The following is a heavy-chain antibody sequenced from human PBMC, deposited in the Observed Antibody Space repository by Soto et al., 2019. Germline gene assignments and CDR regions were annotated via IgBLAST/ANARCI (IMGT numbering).Heavy chain of an antibody. J-gene: IGHJ5*02. CDR1: FFSLITSGVG. CDR3: AKSGSSGWYGWFDP. D-gene: IGHD6-19*01. CDR2: IYWNDDK. V-gene: IGHV2-5*01. Sequence: XGPTLLNPTQNLPLTCIFSFFSLITSGVGVGWIRQPPGKALEWLGFIYWNDDKRYSPSLKSRLTITKDTSKNQVVLTMTNMDPVDTATYYCAKSGSSGWYGWFDPWGQGTLVTVSS.